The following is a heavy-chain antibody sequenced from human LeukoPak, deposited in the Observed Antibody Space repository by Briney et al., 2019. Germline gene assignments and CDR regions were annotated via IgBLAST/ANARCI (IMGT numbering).Heavy chain of an antibody. Sequence: SETLSLTCTVSGGSISTYYWSWIRQPPGKGLEWIGYIYYSGSTNYNPSLKSRVTISVDTSKNQFSLKLSSVTAADTAVYYCARAFAPLYYDSSGYYLTWGQGTLVTVSS. CDR3: ARAFAPLYYDSSGYYLT. CDR1: GGSISTYY. CDR2: IYYSGST. D-gene: IGHD3-22*01. V-gene: IGHV4-59*08. J-gene: IGHJ4*02.